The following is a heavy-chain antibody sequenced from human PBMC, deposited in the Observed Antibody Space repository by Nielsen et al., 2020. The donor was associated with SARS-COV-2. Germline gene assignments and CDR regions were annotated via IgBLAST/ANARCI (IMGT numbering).Heavy chain of an antibody. V-gene: IGHV3-30*02. CDR3: TRGFYSQSDC. J-gene: IGHJ4*02. D-gene: IGHD2-15*01. Sequence: GESLKISCAASGFTFSSSGMHWVRQAPGKGLEWVAFIRYDGSSESYADSVKGRFTMSRDNGKNSLYLQMNTLRSEDTALYYCTRGFYSQSDCWGQGTLVTVSS. CDR2: IRYDGSSE. CDR1: GFTFSSSG.